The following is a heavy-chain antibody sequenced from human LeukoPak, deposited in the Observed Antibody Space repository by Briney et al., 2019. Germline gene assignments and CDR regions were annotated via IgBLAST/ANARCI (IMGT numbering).Heavy chain of an antibody. CDR3: AREAPAADIDY. CDR2: IYYSGST. CDR1: GGSISSGGYY. J-gene: IGHJ4*02. D-gene: IGHD6-13*01. V-gene: IGHV4-31*11. Sequence: SQTLSLTCAVSGGSISSGGYYWSWICQHPGKGLEWIGYIYYSGSTYYNPSLKSRVTISVDTSKNQFSLKLSSVTAADTAVYYCAREAPAADIDYWGQGTLVTVSS.